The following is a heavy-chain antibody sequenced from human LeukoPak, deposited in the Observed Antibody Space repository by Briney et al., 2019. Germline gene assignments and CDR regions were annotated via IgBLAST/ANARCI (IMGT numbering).Heavy chain of an antibody. V-gene: IGHV3-48*03. CDR1: GFIFSSYE. J-gene: IGHJ6*02. Sequence: GSLRLSCAASGFIFSSYEMNWVRQAPGKGLEWVSYISSSGSTIYYADSVKGRFTISRDNAKNSLYLQMNSLRAEDTAVYYCARQGGWYYYYGMDVWGQGTTVTVSS. D-gene: IGHD6-19*01. CDR3: ARQGGWYYYYGMDV. CDR2: ISSSGSTI.